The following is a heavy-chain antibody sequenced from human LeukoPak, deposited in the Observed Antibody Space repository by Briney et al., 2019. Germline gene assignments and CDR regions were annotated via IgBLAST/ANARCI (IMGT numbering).Heavy chain of an antibody. CDR1: GFTVGNNY. Sequence: GGSLRLSCATSGFTVGNNYMSWVRQAPGKGLEWVSGIYSGGNTYYADSVKGTFTISRDNSKNTLYLQMNSLRAEDTAVYYCARARPSGGGVFDIWGQGTMVTVSS. CDR2: IYSGGNT. D-gene: IGHD3-10*01. J-gene: IGHJ3*02. CDR3: ARARPSGGGVFDI. V-gene: IGHV3-66*01.